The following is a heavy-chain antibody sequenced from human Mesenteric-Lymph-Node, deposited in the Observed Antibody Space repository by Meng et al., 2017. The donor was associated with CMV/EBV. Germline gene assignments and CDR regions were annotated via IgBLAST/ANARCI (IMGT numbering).Heavy chain of an antibody. CDR3: ARERWLAHYFDY. J-gene: IGHJ4*02. CDR2: VYSSGST. Sequence: SETLSLTCTVSDGSISSYYWSWIRQSPGKGLEWIGYVYSSGSTNYNPSLKSRVTMSVDTSNKQFSLRLNSVTAADTAVYFCARERWLAHYFDYWGQGMLVTVSS. V-gene: IGHV4-59*01. CDR1: DGSISSYY. D-gene: IGHD5-24*01.